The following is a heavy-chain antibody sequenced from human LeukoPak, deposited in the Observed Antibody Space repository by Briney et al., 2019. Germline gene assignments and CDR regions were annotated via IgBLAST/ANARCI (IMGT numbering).Heavy chain of an antibody. CDR3: AREWREGPMGYCSGGSCGPYYYYGMDV. CDR2: ISSSSSYI. D-gene: IGHD2-15*01. CDR1: GFTFSSYS. V-gene: IGHV3-21*01. J-gene: IGHJ6*02. Sequence: PGGSLRPSCAASGFTFSSYSMNWVRQAPGKGLEWVSSISSSSSYIYYADSVKGRFTISRDNAKNSLYLQMNSLRAEDMAVYYCAREWREGPMGYCSGGSCGPYYYYGMDVWGQGTTVTVSS.